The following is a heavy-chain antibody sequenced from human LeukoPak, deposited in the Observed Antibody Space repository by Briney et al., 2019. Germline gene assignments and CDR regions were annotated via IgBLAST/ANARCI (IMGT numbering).Heavy chain of an antibody. CDR2: ISSSGSTI. Sequence: GGSLRLSCAASGFTFSSYEMNWVRQAPGKGLEWVSYISSSGSTIYYADSVKGRFTISRDNAKSSLYLQMNSLRAEDTAVYYCARENCSGGSCYYYYYYMDVWGKGTTVTISS. CDR3: ARENCSGGSCYYYYYYMDV. J-gene: IGHJ6*03. D-gene: IGHD2-15*01. V-gene: IGHV3-48*03. CDR1: GFTFSSYE.